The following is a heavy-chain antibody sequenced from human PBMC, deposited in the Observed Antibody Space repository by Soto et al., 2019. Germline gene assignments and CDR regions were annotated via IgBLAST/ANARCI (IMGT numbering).Heavy chain of an antibody. CDR1: GYTFTYYH. J-gene: IGHJ4*02. D-gene: IGHD2-15*01. V-gene: IGHV1-46*01. CDR3: ARAPYTSALLFYLDY. CDR2: INPYGGDT. Sequence: ASVKVSCKASGYTFTYYHVHWVRQAPGQGLEWMGIINPYGGDTTYAQKFQGRVTMTRDTSTSTVYMELSSLRSEDTALYYCARAPYTSALLFYLDYWGQGALVTVSS.